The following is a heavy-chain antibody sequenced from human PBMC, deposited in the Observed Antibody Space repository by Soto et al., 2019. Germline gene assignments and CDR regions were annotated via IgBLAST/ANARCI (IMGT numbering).Heavy chain of an antibody. J-gene: IGHJ6*03. CDR1: GYTFTSYD. CDR3: ARAGELALLRYYYYMDV. Sequence: ASVKVSCKASGYTFTSYDINWVRQATGQGLEWMGWMNPNSGNTGYAQKFQGRVTMTRNTSISTAYMELSSLRSEDTAVYYCARAGELALLRYYYYMDVWGKGTTVTVSS. V-gene: IGHV1-8*01. D-gene: IGHD3-10*01. CDR2: MNPNSGNT.